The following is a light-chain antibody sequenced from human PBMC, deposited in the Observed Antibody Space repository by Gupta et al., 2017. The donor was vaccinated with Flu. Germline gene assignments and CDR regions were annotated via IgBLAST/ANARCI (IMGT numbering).Light chain of an antibody. V-gene: IGKV3-11*01. CDR1: QSVSRD. Sequence: EIVLTQSPATLSLSPGERATLSCRASQSVSRDLVWYQQKPGQAPRLLIYDASNRATGVPARFSGTGSGTDFTLTISSREPEDFAVYYCQQRSIWPPLTFGGGTKVESK. CDR3: QQRSIWPPLT. J-gene: IGKJ4*01. CDR2: DAS.